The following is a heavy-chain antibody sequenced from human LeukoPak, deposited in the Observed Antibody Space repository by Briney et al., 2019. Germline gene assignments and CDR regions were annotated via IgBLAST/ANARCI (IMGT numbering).Heavy chain of an antibody. V-gene: IGHV3-74*01. CDR2: INNDGSST. CDR3: ARDSSPGL. Sequence: GGSLRLSCAASGSTLSSYWMHWVRQAPGKGLVWVSCINNDGSSTSYADSVKGRFTISRDNAKNTLFLQMNSLRVEDTAVYYCARDSSPGLWGRGTLVTVSS. CDR1: GSTLSSYW. J-gene: IGHJ2*01.